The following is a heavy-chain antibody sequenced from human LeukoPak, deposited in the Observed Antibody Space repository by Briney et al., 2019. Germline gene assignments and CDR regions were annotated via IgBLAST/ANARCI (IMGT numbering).Heavy chain of an antibody. J-gene: IGHJ4*02. V-gene: IGHV3-23*01. D-gene: IGHD3-10*01. CDR3: AKAGAEVWLGGGYFDY. CDR1: GFTFSNYR. Sequence: GGSLRLSCATSGFTFSNYRMSWVRQAPGKGLEWVSSISASGGNTYYADSVKGRFTISRDKSKNTLYLQMNSLRAEDRDVYYCAKAGAEVWLGGGYFDYWGQGTLVTVSS. CDR2: ISASGGNT.